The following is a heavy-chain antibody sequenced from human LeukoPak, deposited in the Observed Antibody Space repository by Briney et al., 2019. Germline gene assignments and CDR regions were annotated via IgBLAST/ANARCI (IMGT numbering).Heavy chain of an antibody. CDR2: IYPGDSDT. CDR3: ARLEELARYGGYNWFDP. V-gene: IGHV5-51*01. D-gene: IGHD1-26*01. J-gene: IGHJ5*02. Sequence: GASPKTSCNCSGYSFTSYWIGWVRQIPGKGLEWIGIIYPGDSDTSYSPSFKRHVTIPADKTISTAYLQWNSLKASHTAMYYCARLEELARYGGYNWFDPWGQGTLVTVSS. CDR1: GYSFTSYW.